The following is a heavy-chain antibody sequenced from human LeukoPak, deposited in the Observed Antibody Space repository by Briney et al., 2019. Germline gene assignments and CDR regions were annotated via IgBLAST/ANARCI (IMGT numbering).Heavy chain of an antibody. V-gene: IGHV3-9*01. D-gene: IGHD2-15*01. CDR3: AKEGVAATYNY. J-gene: IGHJ4*02. CDR1: GFTFDDYA. Sequence: GGSLSLSCAASGFTFDDYAMHWVRQAPGKGLEWVSGISWNSGSIGYADSVKGRFTISRDNAKNSLYLQMNSLRAEDTALYYCAKEGVAATYNYWGQGTLVTVSS. CDR2: ISWNSGSI.